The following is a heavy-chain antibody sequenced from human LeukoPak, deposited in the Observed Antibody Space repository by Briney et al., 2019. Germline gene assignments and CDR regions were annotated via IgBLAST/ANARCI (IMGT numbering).Heavy chain of an antibody. D-gene: IGHD3-10*01. J-gene: IGHJ5*02. CDR1: GYTFTGYY. V-gene: IGHV1-2*02. CDR2: INPNSGGT. CDR3: ARYEILWFGESGINWFDP. Sequence: ASVKASCKASGYTFTGYYMHWVRQAPGQGLEWMGWINPNSGGTNYAQKFQGRVTMTRDTSISTAYMELSRLRSDDTAVYYCARYEILWFGESGINWFDPWGQGTLVTVSS.